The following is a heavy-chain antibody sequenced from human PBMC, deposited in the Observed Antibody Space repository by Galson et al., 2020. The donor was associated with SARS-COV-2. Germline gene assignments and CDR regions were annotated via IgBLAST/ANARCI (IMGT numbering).Heavy chain of an antibody. CDR2: ISFNGNKN. CDR3: ARDPGGGPYYYESSDYYSSWYFDL. D-gene: IGHD3-22*01. CDR1: GFTFSSYA. J-gene: IGHJ2*01. Sequence: GGSLRLSCVASGFTFSSYAMHWVRQAPGKGLEWVAVISFNGNKNYYADSVKDRFTISRDNSKNTLYLQMDSLRPDDTAIYYCARDPGGGPYYYESSDYYSSWYFDLWGRGTLVTVSS. V-gene: IGHV3-30-3*01.